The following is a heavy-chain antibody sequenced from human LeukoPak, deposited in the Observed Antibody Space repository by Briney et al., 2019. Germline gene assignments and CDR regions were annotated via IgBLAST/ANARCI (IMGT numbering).Heavy chain of an antibody. J-gene: IGHJ4*02. CDR3: AKDPVRSGRYYYDSSGYLEGRHVSYFDY. CDR1: GFTFSSYA. CDR2: ISGSGGST. Sequence: GGSLRLSCAASGFTFSSYAMSWVRQAPGKGLEWVSAISGSGGSTYYADSVKGRFTISRDNSKNTLYLQMNSLRAEDTAVYYCAKDPVRSGRYYYDSSGYLEGRHVSYFDYWGQGTLVTVSS. D-gene: IGHD3-22*01. V-gene: IGHV3-23*01.